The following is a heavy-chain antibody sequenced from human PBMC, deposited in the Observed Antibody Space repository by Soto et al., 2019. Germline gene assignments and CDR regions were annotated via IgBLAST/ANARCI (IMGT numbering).Heavy chain of an antibody. J-gene: IGHJ5*02. D-gene: IGHD2-2*01. CDR3: ARRSTSLSWFDP. Sequence: SSVKVSCKASGYTFTSYGISWVRQAPGQGLEWMGWISAYNGNTNYAQKLQGRVTMTTDTSTSTAYMELRSLRSDDTAVYYCARRSTSLSWFDPWGQGTLVTVSS. CDR2: ISAYNGNT. CDR1: GYTFTSYG. V-gene: IGHV1-18*01.